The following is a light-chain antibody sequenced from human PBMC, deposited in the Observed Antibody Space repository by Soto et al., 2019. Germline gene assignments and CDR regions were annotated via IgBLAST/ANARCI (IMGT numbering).Light chain of an antibody. CDR1: QGITTY. J-gene: IGKJ2*02. V-gene: IGKV1-9*01. Sequence: IQLTQSPSSLPASVGDRVTITCRASQGITTYLAWYHQKPGKAPKLLIYAASALQSGVPSRFSGSGSGTDFTLTISSLQPEDFATYYCLQINSYPCTFGQGTKLEIK. CDR2: AAS. CDR3: LQINSYPCT.